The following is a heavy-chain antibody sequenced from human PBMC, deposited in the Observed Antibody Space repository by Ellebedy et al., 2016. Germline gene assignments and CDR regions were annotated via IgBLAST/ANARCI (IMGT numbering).Heavy chain of an antibody. V-gene: IGHV4-38-2*02. CDR1: GYSISSGYY. CDR2: IYHSGST. D-gene: IGHD3-10*01. Sequence: GSLRLXXTVSGYSISSGYYWGWIRQPPGKGLEWIGSIYHSGSTYYNPSLKSRVTISVDTSKNQFSLKLSSVTAADTAVYYCARSRPQLLWFGEFPYYFDYWGQGTLVTVSS. J-gene: IGHJ4*02. CDR3: ARSRPQLLWFGEFPYYFDY.